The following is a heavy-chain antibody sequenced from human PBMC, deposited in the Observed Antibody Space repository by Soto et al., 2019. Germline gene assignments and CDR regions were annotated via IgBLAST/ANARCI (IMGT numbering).Heavy chain of an antibody. Sequence: ASVKVSFKASGYTFTSYAMHWVRQAPGQRLEWMGWINAGNGNTKYSQKFQGRVTITRDTSASTAYMELSSLRSEDTAVYYCARHGGGKDHYYYYGLDVWGQGTTVTGSS. V-gene: IGHV1-3*01. D-gene: IGHD1-1*01. CDR3: ARHGGGKDHYYYYGLDV. J-gene: IGHJ6*01. CDR2: INAGNGNT. CDR1: GYTFTSYA.